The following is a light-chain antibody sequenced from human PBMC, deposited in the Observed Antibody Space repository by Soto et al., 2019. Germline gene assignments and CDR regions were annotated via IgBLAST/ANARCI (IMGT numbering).Light chain of an antibody. Sequence: DIQMTQSTSSLSASVGDRVTITCRASQSLSSYLNWYQQKPGKAPKLLIYAASSLQSGVPSRFSGSVSGTDFTLTISSLQPEDFATYYCQQSYSTPRTFGQGTKV. V-gene: IGKV1-39*01. CDR1: QSLSSY. CDR3: QQSYSTPRT. CDR2: AAS. J-gene: IGKJ1*01.